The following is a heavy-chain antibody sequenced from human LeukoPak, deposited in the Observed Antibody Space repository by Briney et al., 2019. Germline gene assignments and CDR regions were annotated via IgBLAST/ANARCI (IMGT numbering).Heavy chain of an antibody. CDR3: ARLKIAVAGEFDY. D-gene: IGHD6-19*01. CDR2: IYYSGST. Sequence: SETLSLTCTVSGGSISSSSYYWGWIRQPPGKGLEWIASIYYSGSTYYNPSLKSRVTISVDTSKNQFSLKLSSVTAADTAVYYCARLKIAVAGEFDYWGQGTLVTVSS. J-gene: IGHJ4*02. V-gene: IGHV4-39*01. CDR1: GGSISSSSYY.